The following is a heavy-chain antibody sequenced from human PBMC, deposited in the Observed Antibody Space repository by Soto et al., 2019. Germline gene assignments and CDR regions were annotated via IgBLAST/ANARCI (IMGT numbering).Heavy chain of an antibody. D-gene: IGHD2-15*01. CDR1: GFAFTSYW. Sequence: GGSLRLSCEASGFAFTSYWIHWVRQAPWKGLVWVAGVKSDGTTATYADSVRGRFTISRDNAKNTLYLQMNSLSAEDTAVYYCASLFASTYSHRPFDFWGQGTQVTVCS. V-gene: IGHV3-74*01. CDR3: ASLFASTYSHRPFDF. CDR2: VKSDGTTA. J-gene: IGHJ4*02.